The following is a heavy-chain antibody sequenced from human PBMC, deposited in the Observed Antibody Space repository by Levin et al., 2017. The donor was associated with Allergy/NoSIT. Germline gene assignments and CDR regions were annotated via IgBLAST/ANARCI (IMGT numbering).Heavy chain of an antibody. CDR3: AHSRIMTTVGKGWFDP. J-gene: IGHJ5*02. V-gene: IGHV2-5*02. Sequence: SGPTLVKPTQTLTLTCTFSGFSLSPSGVGVGWIRQPPGKALEWLALIYWDDDKRYSPSLKSRLTITKDTSKNQVVLTMTNMDPVDTATYYCAHSRIMTTVGKGWFDPWGQGTLVTVSS. CDR2: IYWDDDK. CDR1: GFSLSPSGVG. D-gene: IGHD4-23*01.